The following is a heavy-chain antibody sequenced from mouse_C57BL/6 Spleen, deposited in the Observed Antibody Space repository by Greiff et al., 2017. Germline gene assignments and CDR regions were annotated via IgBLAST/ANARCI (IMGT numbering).Heavy chain of an antibody. CDR3: ARRAQATWMDY. J-gene: IGHJ4*01. D-gene: IGHD3-2*02. CDR1: GFTFSDYG. CDR2: ISSGSSTI. V-gene: IGHV5-17*01. Sequence: EVQLQQSGGGLVKPGGSLKLSCAASGFTFSDYGMHWVRQAPEKGLEWVAYISSGSSTIYYADTVKGRFTISRDNAKNTLFLQMTSLRSEDTAMYYCARRAQATWMDYWGQGTSVTVSS.